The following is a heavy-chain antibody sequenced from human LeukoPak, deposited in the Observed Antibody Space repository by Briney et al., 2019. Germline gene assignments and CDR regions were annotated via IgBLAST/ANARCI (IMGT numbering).Heavy chain of an antibody. CDR2: ISGSSGII. V-gene: IGHV3-48*01. D-gene: IGHD5-12*01. Sequence: GGSLRLSCAASGFTFNTYTMNWVRQAPGKGLEWVSYISGSSGIIDYADSVRGRFTISRDSAKSSLSLEMNSLRVEDTAVYYCATSGYSGYGIDYWGQGTLVAVSS. CDR1: GFTFNTYT. CDR3: ATSGYSGYGIDY. J-gene: IGHJ4*02.